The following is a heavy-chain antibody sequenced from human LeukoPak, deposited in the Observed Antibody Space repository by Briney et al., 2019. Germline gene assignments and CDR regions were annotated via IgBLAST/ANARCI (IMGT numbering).Heavy chain of an antibody. CDR3: ARAGYCSSTNCYPDHYWYFDL. V-gene: IGHV4-4*07. CDR2: IYTSGST. Sequence: SETLSLTCTVSGGSISSYYWSWIRQPAGKGLEWIGRIYTSGSTNYNPSLKSRVTMSVDTSKNQFSLKLSSVTAADTAVYYCARAGYCSSTNCYPDHYWYFDLWGRGTLVTVSS. D-gene: IGHD2-2*01. J-gene: IGHJ2*01. CDR1: GGSISSYY.